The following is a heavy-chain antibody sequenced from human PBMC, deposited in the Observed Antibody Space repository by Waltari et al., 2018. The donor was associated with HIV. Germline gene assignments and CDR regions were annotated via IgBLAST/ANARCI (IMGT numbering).Heavy chain of an antibody. J-gene: IGHJ4*02. CDR1: GGSVSSGSSY. V-gene: IGHV4-61*01. CDR3: ARIGSNYDYSSPRRDY. Sequence: QVQLQESGPGLVKPSESLSLTCTVSGGSVSSGSSYWSWIRQPPGKGLEWIGYIYYSGSTNYNPSLKSRVTISVDTSKNQFSLKLSSVTAADTAVYYCARIGSNYDYSSPRRDYWGQGTLVTVSS. CDR2: IYYSGST. D-gene: IGHD4-4*01.